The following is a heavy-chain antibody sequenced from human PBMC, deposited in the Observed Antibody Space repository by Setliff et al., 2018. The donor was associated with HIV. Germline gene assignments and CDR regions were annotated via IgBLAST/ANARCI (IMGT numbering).Heavy chain of an antibody. J-gene: IGHJ4*02. V-gene: IGHV4-59*01. D-gene: IGHD5-12*01. CDR1: GVSISSYY. Sequence: SETLSLTCSVSGVSISSYYWSWIRHSPGKGLEWIGIIFPGGATNYNPSLTSRVTISVDTSKNHLFLKLTSVTTADTAVYCCAKSSPSIGYITDCWGQGAPVTVSS. CDR3: AKSSPSIGYITDC. CDR2: IFPGGAT.